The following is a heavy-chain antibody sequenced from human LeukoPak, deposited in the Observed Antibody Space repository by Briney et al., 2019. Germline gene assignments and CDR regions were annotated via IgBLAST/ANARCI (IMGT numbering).Heavy chain of an antibody. CDR3: VRGTASGTSRFDY. CDR1: GFTFSTYS. CDR2: ISSGSTSK. V-gene: IGHV3-48*01. D-gene: IGHD1-26*01. Sequence: GGSLRLSCEVSGFTFSTYSMNWVRQAPGKGLEWVSYISSGSTSKYYADSVKGRFTIFRDNAKSSLYLQMNSLRADDTAIYYCVRGTASGTSRFDYWGQGTLVTVSS. J-gene: IGHJ4*02.